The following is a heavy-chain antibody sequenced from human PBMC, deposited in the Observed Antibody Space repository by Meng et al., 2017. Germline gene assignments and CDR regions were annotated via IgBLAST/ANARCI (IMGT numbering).Heavy chain of an antibody. D-gene: IGHD2-8*02. J-gene: IGHJ4*02. CDR1: GDSVSSKSAA. CDR3: VRGVVYAISYFDY. V-gene: IGHV6-1*01. Sequence: QVHLQQSGPGLVKPSPTLSLTCASSGDSVSSKSAAWNWIRQSPSRGLEWLGRTYYRSKWYNDYAVSVKSRITINPDTSKNQFSLQLNSVTPEDTAVYYCVRGVVYAISYFDYWGQGTLVTVSS. CDR2: TYYRSKWYN.